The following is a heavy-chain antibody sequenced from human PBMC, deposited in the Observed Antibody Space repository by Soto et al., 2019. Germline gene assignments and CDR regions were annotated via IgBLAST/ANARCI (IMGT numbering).Heavy chain of an antibody. V-gene: IGHV3-74*03. CDR2: INGDGSDT. CDR3: ARDQTTGDWFDA. Sequence: EVQLVESGGGLVQPGGSLRLSCAASGFDLNNYWMHWVRQDRGKGLVWVSRINGDGSDTKYADSVKGRFTISRDNAKKTVYLQMNSLRAEDTAVYYCARDQTTGDWFDAWGQGTLVTVSS. J-gene: IGHJ5*02. CDR1: GFDLNNYW. D-gene: IGHD4-17*01.